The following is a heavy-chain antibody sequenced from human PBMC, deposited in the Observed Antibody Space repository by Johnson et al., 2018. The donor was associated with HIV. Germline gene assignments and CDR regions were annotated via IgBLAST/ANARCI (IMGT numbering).Heavy chain of an antibody. Sequence: QVQLVESGGGVVQPGRSLRLSCVASGFTFSSYGMHWVRQAPVRGLAWVAFIRYDGSYKNYVDSAKGRFTISRDNSKNTLYLQMNSLRAEDTAVYYCAKKEVGFGEAIDAFDIWGQGTMVTVSS. CDR1: GFTFSSYG. CDR3: AKKEVGFGEAIDAFDI. V-gene: IGHV3-30*02. J-gene: IGHJ3*02. CDR2: IRYDGSYK. D-gene: IGHD3-10*01.